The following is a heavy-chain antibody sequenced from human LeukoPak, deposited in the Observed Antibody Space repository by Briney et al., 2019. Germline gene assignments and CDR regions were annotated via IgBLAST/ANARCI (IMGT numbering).Heavy chain of an antibody. D-gene: IGHD3-16*02. CDR3: ARDDYVWGSYRTSGTFDY. V-gene: IGHV4-38-2*02. J-gene: IGHJ4*02. CDR2: IYHSGST. CDR1: GYSISSGYY. Sequence: SETLSLTCTVSGYSISSGYYWGWIRQPPGKGLEWIGSIYHSGSTYYNPSLKSRVTISVDTSKNQFSLKLSSVTAADTAVYYCARDDYVWGSYRTSGTFDYWGQGTLVTVSS.